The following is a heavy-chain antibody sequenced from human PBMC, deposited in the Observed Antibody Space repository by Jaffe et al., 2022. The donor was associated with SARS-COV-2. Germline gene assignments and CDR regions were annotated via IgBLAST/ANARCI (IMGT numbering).Heavy chain of an antibody. J-gene: IGHJ4*02. Sequence: EVQLVESGGGLVKPGGSLRLSCAASGFTFSSYSMNWVRQAPGKGLEWVSSISSGSSYIYYADSVKGRFTISRDNAKNSLYLQMNSLRAEDTAVYYCARGGSSGWFSHYWGQGTLVTVSS. CDR3: ARGGSSGWFSHY. D-gene: IGHD6-19*01. CDR1: GFTFSSYS. V-gene: IGHV3-21*01. CDR2: ISSGSSYI.